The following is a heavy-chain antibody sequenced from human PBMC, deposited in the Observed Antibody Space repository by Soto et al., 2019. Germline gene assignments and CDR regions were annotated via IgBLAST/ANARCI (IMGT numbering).Heavy chain of an antibody. Sequence: QVQLVESGGGVVQPGRSLRLSCAASGFTFSSYGMHWVRQAPGKGLEWVAVISFDGSNKYYADSVKGRFTISKDNSKNTLYLQMCSLVGEDTGVYYCAKVVRRYGSSTSCAYFDYWGQGALVTVS. J-gene: IGHJ4*02. D-gene: IGHD2-2*01. CDR2: ISFDGSNK. V-gene: IGHV3-30*18. CDR3: AKVVRRYGSSTSCAYFDY. CDR1: GFTFSSYG.